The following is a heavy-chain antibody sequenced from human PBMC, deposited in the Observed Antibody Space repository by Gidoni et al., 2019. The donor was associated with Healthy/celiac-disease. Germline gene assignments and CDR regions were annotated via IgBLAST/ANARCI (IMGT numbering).Heavy chain of an antibody. CDR1: RFTFSSYW. J-gene: IGHJ4*02. Sequence: EVQLVESGGGLVQPGGSLRLSCAASRFTFSSYWMNWVRQAPGKGLEWVANIKQDGSEKYYVDSVKGRFTISRDNAKNSLYLQMNSLRAEDTAVYYCARSLGYCSGGSCYSFDYWGQGTLVTVSS. V-gene: IGHV3-7*01. D-gene: IGHD2-15*01. CDR2: IKQDGSEK. CDR3: ARSLGYCSGGSCYSFDY.